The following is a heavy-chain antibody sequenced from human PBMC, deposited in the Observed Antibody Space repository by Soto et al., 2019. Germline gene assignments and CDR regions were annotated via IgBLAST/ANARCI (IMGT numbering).Heavy chain of an antibody. CDR1: GFTFSSYA. V-gene: IGHV3-30-3*01. CDR2: ISYDGSNK. J-gene: IGHJ4*02. D-gene: IGHD2-2*02. Sequence: HPVGSLRLSCAASGFTFSSYAMHWVRQAPGKGLEWVAVISYDGSNKYYADSVKGRFTISRDNSKNTLYLQMNSLRVEDTAPYHCARDRLDVVVPAAILAYWGQGTLVTVSS. CDR3: ARDRLDVVVPAAILAY.